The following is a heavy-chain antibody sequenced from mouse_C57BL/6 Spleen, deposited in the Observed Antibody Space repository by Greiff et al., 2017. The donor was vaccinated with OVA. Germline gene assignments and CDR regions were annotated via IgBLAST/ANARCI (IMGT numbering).Heavy chain of an antibody. CDR1: GFTFSDYY. J-gene: IGHJ1*03. CDR2: INYDGSST. D-gene: IGHD2-1*01. CDR3: ARVPYGNYGYFDV. V-gene: IGHV5-16*01. Sequence: EVMLVESEGGLVQPGSSMKLSCTASGFTFSDYYMAWVRQVPEKGLEWVANINYDGSSTYYLDSLKSRFIISRDNAKNILYLQMSSLKSEDTATYYCARVPYGNYGYFDVWGTGTTVTVSS.